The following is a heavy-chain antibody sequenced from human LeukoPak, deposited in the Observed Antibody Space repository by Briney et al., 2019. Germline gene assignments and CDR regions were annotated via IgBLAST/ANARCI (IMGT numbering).Heavy chain of an antibody. V-gene: IGHV3-21*01. Sequence: PGGSLRLSCAASGFTFSSYSMNWVRQAPGKGLEWVSSISSNSRFIYYPDSLEGRFTVSRGNAKNSLFLQMNDLRAEDTAVYYCAKSLTASVDCFDPWGQGTLVTVSS. CDR2: ISSNSRFI. J-gene: IGHJ5*02. CDR3: AKSLTASVDCFDP. CDR1: GFTFSSYS. D-gene: IGHD5-12*01.